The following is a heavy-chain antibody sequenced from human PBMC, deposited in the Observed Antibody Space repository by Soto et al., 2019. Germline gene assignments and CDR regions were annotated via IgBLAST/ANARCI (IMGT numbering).Heavy chain of an antibody. CDR1: VGSFSVYC. CDR2: INHSGST. J-gene: IGHJ6*02. Sequence: SETLSLTCAIYVGSFSVYCWSWICHHPGKGLEWIGEINHSGSTNYNPSLKSRVTISVDTSKNQFSLKLRSVTAADTAVYYCARGNWNYGYSYYYGMDVWGQGTTVTVSS. CDR3: ARGNWNYGYSYYYGMDV. V-gene: IGHV4-34*01. D-gene: IGHD1-7*01.